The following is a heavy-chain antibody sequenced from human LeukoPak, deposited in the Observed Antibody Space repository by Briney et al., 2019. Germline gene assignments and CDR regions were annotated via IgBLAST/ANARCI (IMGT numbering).Heavy chain of an antibody. CDR2: VITNNGDT. D-gene: IGHD1-14*01. CDR1: GYTFTSYW. Sequence: GASVKVSCKASGYTFTSYWMHWVRQAPGQGLEWMGWVITNNGDTKYAHKYQGRVTMTRDTSNNTVYMELSMVTSDDTAMYYCARGGPNHGFDYWGQGILVTVSS. V-gene: IGHV1-2*07. J-gene: IGHJ4*02. CDR3: ARGGPNHGFDY.